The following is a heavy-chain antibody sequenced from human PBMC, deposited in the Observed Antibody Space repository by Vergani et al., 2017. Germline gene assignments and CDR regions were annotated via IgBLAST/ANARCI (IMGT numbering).Heavy chain of an antibody. CDR1: GGSISSSSYY. V-gene: IGHV4-39*01. J-gene: IGHJ5*02. CDR3: ARHLDCSSASCYYEGWFDA. Sequence: QLQLQESGPGLVKPSETLSLTCTVSGGSISSSSYYWGWIRQPPGKGLEWIGSIYYSGSTYYNPSLKSRVTISVDTSKNQFSLKLSSVTAADTAVYYCARHLDCSSASCYYEGWFDAWDQGTLVTVYS. D-gene: IGHD2-2*01. CDR2: IYYSGST.